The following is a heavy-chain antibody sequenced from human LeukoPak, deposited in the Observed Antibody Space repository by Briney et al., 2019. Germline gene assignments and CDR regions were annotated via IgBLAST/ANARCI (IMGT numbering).Heavy chain of an antibody. CDR3: ARARGYSSDLFDY. J-gene: IGHJ4*02. CDR2: IYYSGST. Sequence: SETLSLTCTVSGGSIRSSSYYWGWIRQPPGKGLEWIGSIYYSGSTYYNPSLKSRVTISVDTSKNQFSLNLTSVTAADTAVYYCARARGYSSDLFDYWGQGTLVTVSS. V-gene: IGHV4-39*01. CDR1: GGSIRSSSYY. D-gene: IGHD6-19*01.